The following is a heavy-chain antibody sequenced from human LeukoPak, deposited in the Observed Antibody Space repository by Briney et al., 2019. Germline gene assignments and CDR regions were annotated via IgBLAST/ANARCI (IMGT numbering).Heavy chain of an antibody. Sequence: GGSLRLSCAASGFTFDDYAMHWVRQAPGKGLEWVSLISGDGGSTHYADSVKGRFTISRDNSKNSLYLQMNSLRTEDTALYYCAKDIAHIVVVTAIGSLDYWGQGTLVTVSS. J-gene: IGHJ4*02. CDR2: ISGDGGST. CDR1: GFTFDDYA. D-gene: IGHD2-21*02. V-gene: IGHV3-43*02. CDR3: AKDIAHIVVVTAIGSLDY.